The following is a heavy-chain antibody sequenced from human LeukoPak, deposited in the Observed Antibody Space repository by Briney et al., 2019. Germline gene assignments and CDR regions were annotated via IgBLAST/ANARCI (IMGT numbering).Heavy chain of an antibody. V-gene: IGHV3-23*01. CDR3: AKGSSGNYYY. D-gene: IGHD3-10*01. J-gene: IGHJ4*02. CDR1: GFTFSSDT. Sequence: GGSLRLSCVASGFTFSSDTMTWDRQAPGKALEWVSSVTESGGITSYADSVKGRFTISRDNSKNTLYLQMNSLRADDTATYYCAKGSSGNYYYWGQGTLVTVSS. CDR2: VTESGGIT.